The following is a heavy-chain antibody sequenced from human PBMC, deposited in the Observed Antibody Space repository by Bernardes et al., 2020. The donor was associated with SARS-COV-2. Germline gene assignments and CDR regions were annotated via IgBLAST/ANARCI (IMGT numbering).Heavy chain of an antibody. CDR1: GFIFSSYA. J-gene: IGHJ4*02. CDR2: ISGSGGST. Sequence: GGSLRLSCAASGFIFSSYAMSWVRQAPGKGLEWVSGISGSGGSTYYADSVKGRFTISRDNSKNSLYLQMNSLRAEDTALYYCAKGDYYGSSFDYWGQGTLVTVSS. D-gene: IGHD3-10*01. CDR3: AKGDYYGSSFDY. V-gene: IGHV3-23*01.